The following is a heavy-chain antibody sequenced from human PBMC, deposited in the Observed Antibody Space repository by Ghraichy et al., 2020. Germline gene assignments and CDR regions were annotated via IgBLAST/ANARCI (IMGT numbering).Heavy chain of an antibody. D-gene: IGHD6-13*01. CDR1: GGSISSYY. CDR2: IYNSGST. CDR3: ARDPSSAGSSNNWFDP. V-gene: IGHV4-59*01. J-gene: IGHJ5*02. Sequence: GSLRLSCTVSGGSISSYYWSWIRQPPGKGLEWIAYIYNSGSTKYNPSLKSRVTISVDTSKNQLSLKLSSVTAAYTAVYYCARDPSSAGSSNNWFDPWGQGTLVTVSS.